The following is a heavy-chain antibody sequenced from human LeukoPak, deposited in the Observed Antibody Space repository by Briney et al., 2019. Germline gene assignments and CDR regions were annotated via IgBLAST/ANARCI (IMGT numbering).Heavy chain of an antibody. V-gene: IGHV4-34*01. CDR3: ARGFAQQ. Sequence: SETLSLTCAVYGGSFSGYYWSWIRQPPGEGLEWIGEINHSGSTNYNPSLKSRVTISVDTSKNQFSLKLSSVTAADTAVYYCARGFAQQWGQGTLVTVSS. CDR2: INHSGST. J-gene: IGHJ1*01. CDR1: GGSFSGYY.